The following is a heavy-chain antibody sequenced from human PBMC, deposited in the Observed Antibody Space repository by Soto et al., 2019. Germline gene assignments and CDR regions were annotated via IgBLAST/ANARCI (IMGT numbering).Heavy chain of an antibody. CDR2: MWPSGGT. J-gene: IGHJ5*02. V-gene: IGHV4-4*02. Sequence: SETLSLTCAVSGVSIGSPNWWAWVRQAPGKGLEWIGEMWPSGGTTYNPSPRNRVTISVDNSKNHLSLTLTSVTAADTAIYYRARCLHCSNGGRFDPWGQGALVTVSS. D-gene: IGHD2-8*01. CDR3: ARCLHCSNGGRFDP. CDR1: GVSIGSPNW.